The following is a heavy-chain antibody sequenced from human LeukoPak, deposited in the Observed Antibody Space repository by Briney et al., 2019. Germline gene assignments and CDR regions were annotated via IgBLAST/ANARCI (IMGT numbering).Heavy chain of an antibody. V-gene: IGHV3-30*02. CDR1: GFTFSSYG. D-gene: IGHD3-22*01. CDR3: AKERVSNYYDTRGHHDAFDI. CDR2: IWYGGSNK. J-gene: IGHJ3*02. Sequence: GGSLRLSCAASGFTFSSYGMHWVRQAPGKGLEWVAVIWYGGSNKYYADSVKGRFTISRDNSKNTLYLQMNSLRAEDTAVYYCAKERVSNYYDTRGHHDAFDIWGQGTMVTVSS.